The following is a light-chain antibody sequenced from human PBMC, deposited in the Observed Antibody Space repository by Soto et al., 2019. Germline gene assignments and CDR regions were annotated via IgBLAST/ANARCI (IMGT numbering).Light chain of an antibody. J-gene: IGLJ1*01. CDR3: CSSAPESTYV. V-gene: IGLV2-23*01. CDR1: SSDVGAYNS. CDR2: NGT. Sequence: QSVLAQPASVSGSPGQSITISCTGTSSDVGAYNSVSWYQQHPHRASQVIIYNGTQRPSGVSNRFSGSTSGNAASLTIAALQADDEADYFCCSSAPESTYVFGTGTKVTVL.